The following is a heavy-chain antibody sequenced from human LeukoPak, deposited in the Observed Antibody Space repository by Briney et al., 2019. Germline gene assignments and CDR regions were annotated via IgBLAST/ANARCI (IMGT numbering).Heavy chain of an antibody. CDR3: ASTVEMATPYEFFHY. J-gene: IGHJ4*02. CDR2: IIPIFGTA. CDR1: GGTFSSYA. V-gene: IGHV1-69*05. D-gene: IGHD5-24*01. Sequence: SVKVSCKASGGTFSSYAISWVRQAPGQGLEWMGGIIPIFGTANYAQKFQGRVTITTDESTSTAYMELSSLRSEDTTVYYCASTVEMATPYEFFHYWGQGTLVTVSS.